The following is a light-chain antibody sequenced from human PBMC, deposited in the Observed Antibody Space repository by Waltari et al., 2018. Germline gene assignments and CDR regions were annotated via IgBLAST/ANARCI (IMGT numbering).Light chain of an antibody. CDR3: MQALQTPWA. CDR2: LGS. CDR1: QSLLYSNGYNY. J-gene: IGKJ1*01. V-gene: IGKV2-28*01. Sequence: DIVMTQSPLSLPVTPGEPASISCRSSQSLLYSNGYNYLDWYLQKAGQSPQLLIYLGSNRGPGVPDMFSGSGSGTDFTLKISRVEAEDVGIYYCMQALQTPWAFGQGTKVEIK.